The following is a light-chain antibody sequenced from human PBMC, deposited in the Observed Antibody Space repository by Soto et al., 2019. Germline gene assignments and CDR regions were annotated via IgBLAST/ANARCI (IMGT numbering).Light chain of an antibody. V-gene: IGLV2-23*02. Sequence: QSVLTQAASVSGSPGQSITISCTGTSSDVGSYNLVSWYQQHPGKAPKLMIYEVSKRPSGLSNRFSGSKSGNTASLTISGLQAEDEPDYYCCSYAGSRTPLIFGTGTKLTVL. J-gene: IGLJ1*01. CDR3: CSYAGSRTPLI. CDR2: EVS. CDR1: SSDVGSYNL.